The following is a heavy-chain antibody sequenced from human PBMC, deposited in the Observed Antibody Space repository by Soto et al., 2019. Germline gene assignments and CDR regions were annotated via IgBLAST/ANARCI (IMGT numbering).Heavy chain of an antibody. CDR3: TTVTPGYYDFWSGYDAFDI. D-gene: IGHD3-3*01. CDR2: IKSKTDGGTT. Sequence: GGSLRLSCAASGFTLSNAWMSWVRQAPGKGLEWVGRIKSKTDGGTTDYAAPVKGRFTISRDDSKNTLYLQMNSLKTDDTAVYYCTTVTPGYYDFWSGYDAFDIWGQGTMVTVSS. J-gene: IGHJ3*02. CDR1: GFTLSNAW. V-gene: IGHV3-15*01.